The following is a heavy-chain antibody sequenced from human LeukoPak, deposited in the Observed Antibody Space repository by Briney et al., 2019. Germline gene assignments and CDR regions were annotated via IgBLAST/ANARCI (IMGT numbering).Heavy chain of an antibody. V-gene: IGHV4-59*01. CDR3: ARVESFKWFDP. CDR1: GGSISSYY. CDR2: IYYSGST. J-gene: IGHJ5*02. Sequence: TSETLSLTCTVSGGSISSYYWSWIRQPPGKGLEWIGYIYYSGSTNYNPSLKSRVTISLDTSKNRFSLKLSSVTAADTAVYYCARVESFKWFDPWGQGTLVTVSS. D-gene: IGHD1-26*01.